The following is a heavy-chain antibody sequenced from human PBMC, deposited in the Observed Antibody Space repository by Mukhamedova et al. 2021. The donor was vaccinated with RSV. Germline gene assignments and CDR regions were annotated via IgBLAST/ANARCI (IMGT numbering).Heavy chain of an antibody. Sequence: GGTNYAQKFQGRVTMTRDTSISTAYMELSRLRSDDTAVYYCARDPYNWNYADYWGQGTLVTVSS. V-gene: IGHV1-2*02. D-gene: IGHD1-7*01. CDR2: GGT. CDR3: ARDPYNWNYADY. J-gene: IGHJ4*02.